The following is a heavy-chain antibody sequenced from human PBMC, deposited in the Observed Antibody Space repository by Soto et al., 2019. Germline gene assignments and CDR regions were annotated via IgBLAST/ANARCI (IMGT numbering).Heavy chain of an antibody. CDR1: GYTFTSYG. V-gene: IGHV1-18*01. J-gene: IGHJ4*02. CDR3: ARDKNDFWSGRWYYFDY. CDR2: ISAYNGNT. Sequence: ASVKVSCKASGYTFTSYGISWVRQAPGQGLEWMGWISAYNGNTNYAQKLQGRVTMTTDTSTSTAYMELRSLRSDDTAVYYCARDKNDFWSGRWYYFDYWGQGTLVTVSS. D-gene: IGHD3-3*01.